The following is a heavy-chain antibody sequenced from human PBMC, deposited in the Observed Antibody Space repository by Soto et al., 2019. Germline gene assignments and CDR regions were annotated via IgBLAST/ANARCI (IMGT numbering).Heavy chain of an antibody. V-gene: IGHV1-18*04. CDR3: AKSGEEAELIILDY. Sequence: QVQLVQSGGEEKKPGASVKVSCKASGYTFTHYGITWVRQAPGQGLEWMGWISAYNGKKKYSQKLQGRVTMTTDPSTKTIDMEVKNLKSDDTAVYYCAKSGEEAELIILDYWGQGTRVTVSS. D-gene: IGHD1-7*01. CDR2: ISAYNGKK. CDR1: GYTFTHYG. J-gene: IGHJ4*02.